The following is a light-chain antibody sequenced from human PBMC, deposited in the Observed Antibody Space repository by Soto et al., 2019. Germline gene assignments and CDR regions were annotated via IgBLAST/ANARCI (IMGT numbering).Light chain of an antibody. V-gene: IGKV1-17*03. Sequence: IQMTQSPSAMFASVGDRVTITCWASQGINNYLAWFQQRPGKVPQRLIYAASSLQSGVPSRFSGSGSGTDFTLTISSLQPEDFATYYCQQANSFPITIGQGTRLENK. CDR3: QQANSFPIT. J-gene: IGKJ5*01. CDR2: AAS. CDR1: QGINNY.